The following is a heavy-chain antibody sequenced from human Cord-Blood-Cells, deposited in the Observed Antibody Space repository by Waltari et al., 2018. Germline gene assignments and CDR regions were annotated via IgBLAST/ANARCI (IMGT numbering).Heavy chain of an antibody. CDR3: AGSAISSFDAFDI. D-gene: IGHD1-1*01. J-gene: IGHJ3*02. V-gene: IGHV1-69*01. Sequence: QEQLVQSGAEVKQPGSSVKVSCKASGGTFSSYAISWVRQAPGQGLAWMGGIIPIFDTANYAQKFQGRVTITADESTSTAYIELSSLRSEDTAVYYCAGSAISSFDAFDIWGQGTMVTVSS. CDR1: GGTFSSYA. CDR2: IIPIFDTA.